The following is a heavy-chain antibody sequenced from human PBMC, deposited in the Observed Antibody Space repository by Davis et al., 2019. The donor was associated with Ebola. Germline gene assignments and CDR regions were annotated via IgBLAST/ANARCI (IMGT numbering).Heavy chain of an antibody. D-gene: IGHD1-26*01. CDR2: ISSSSSYT. CDR3: ARGPEGATDDAFDI. V-gene: IGHV3-11*06. CDR1: GFTFSDYY. Sequence: GESLKIPCAASGFTFSDYYMSWIRQAPGKGLEWVSYISSSSSYTNYADSVKGRFTISRDNAKNSLYLQMNSLRAEDTAVYYCARGPEGATDDAFDIWGQGTMVTVSS. J-gene: IGHJ3*02.